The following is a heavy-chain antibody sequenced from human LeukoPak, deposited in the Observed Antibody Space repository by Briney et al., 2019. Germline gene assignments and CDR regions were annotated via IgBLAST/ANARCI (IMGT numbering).Heavy chain of an antibody. V-gene: IGHV3-53*01. D-gene: IGHD3-22*01. J-gene: IGHJ4*02. CDR3: ARGDDSGYYDYFDY. CDR1: GFTVDSNY. CDR2: IYTGGNT. Sequence: SGGSLRLSCAASGFTVDSNYLSWVGKAPGKGLEWVSTIYTGGNTYYAASVKGRFTISRDFSKNTVFLHMNSLRAEDTAMYYCARGDDSGYYDYFDYWGQGALVTVSS.